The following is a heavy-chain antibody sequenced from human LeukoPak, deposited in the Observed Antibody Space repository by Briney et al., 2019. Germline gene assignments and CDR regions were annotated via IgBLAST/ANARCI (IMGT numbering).Heavy chain of an antibody. V-gene: IGHV1-69*13. CDR1: GGTFSSYA. CDR2: IIPIFGTA. CDR3: ARTRRYYYGSGSPRNLELSY. Sequence: SVKVSCKASGGTFSSYAISWVRQAPGQGLEWMGGIIPIFGTANYAQKFQGRVTITADESTSTAYMELSSLRSEDTAVYYCARTRRYYYGSGSPRNLELSYWGQGTLVTVSS. D-gene: IGHD3-10*01. J-gene: IGHJ4*02.